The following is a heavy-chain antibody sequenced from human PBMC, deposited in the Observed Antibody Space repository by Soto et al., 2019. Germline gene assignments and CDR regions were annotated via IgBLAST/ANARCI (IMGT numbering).Heavy chain of an antibody. CDR3: ATRITVFGLLIPPFDP. D-gene: IGHD3-3*01. V-gene: IGHV4-34*02. Sequence: QVHLQQWGAGLLKPSETLSLTCAVYGGSVNGYYWNWIRQPPGKGLEWIGEINHTGGTHYNPSLKSRVTMSVDTSKNQFALRLSSVTAADTAIYYCATRITVFGLLIPPFDPWGQGTQVTVSS. CDR1: GGSVNGYY. J-gene: IGHJ5*02. CDR2: INHTGGT.